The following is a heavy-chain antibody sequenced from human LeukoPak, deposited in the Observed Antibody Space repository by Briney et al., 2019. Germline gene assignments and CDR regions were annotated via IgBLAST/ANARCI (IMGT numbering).Heavy chain of an antibody. CDR3: ARMTWGFDY. CDR1: GFTVSSVF. CDR2: IYSGGST. J-gene: IGHJ4*02. Sequence: GGSLRLSCAASGFTVSSVFMTWVRQAPGKGLECVSVIYSGGSTYYADSVKGRFTMSRDNSKNTLYLQMNNLRAEDTAVYYCARMTWGFDYWGQGTLVTVSS. V-gene: IGHV3-53*01. D-gene: IGHD3-16*01.